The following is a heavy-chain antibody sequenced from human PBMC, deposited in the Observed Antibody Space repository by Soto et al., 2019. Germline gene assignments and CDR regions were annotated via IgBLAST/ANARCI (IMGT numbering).Heavy chain of an antibody. Sequence: QVQLQQWGAGLLKPSETLSRTCAVYGVPFSGHYWSWIRQAPGKGLEWIGEINHSGSTNYNPSLKSRVTISVDTSKNHFSLKLSSVTAGDTAVYYCARGGIVVVPAAMFWYSYLWGRGALVTVSS. CDR3: ARGGIVVVPAAMFWYSYL. CDR1: GVPFSGHY. J-gene: IGHJ2*01. CDR2: INHSGST. D-gene: IGHD2-2*01. V-gene: IGHV4-34*01.